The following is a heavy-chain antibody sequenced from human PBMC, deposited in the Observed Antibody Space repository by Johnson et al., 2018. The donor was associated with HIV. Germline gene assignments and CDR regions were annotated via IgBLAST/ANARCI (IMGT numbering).Heavy chain of an antibody. D-gene: IGHD5-24*01. J-gene: IGHJ3*02. V-gene: IGHV3-30-3*01. CDR3: ARDEPYNLNAFDI. CDR1: GFTFSNYG. CDR2: ISYDGSNK. Sequence: QVQLVESGGGVVQPGRSLRLSCAASGFTFSNYGMHWVRQAPAKGLEWVAVISYDGSNKYYADSVKGRFTISRDNSKNTLYLQMNSLRAEDTAVYYCARDEPYNLNAFDIWGQGTMVTVYS.